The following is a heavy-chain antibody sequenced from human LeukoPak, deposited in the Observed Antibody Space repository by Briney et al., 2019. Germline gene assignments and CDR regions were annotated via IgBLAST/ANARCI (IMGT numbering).Heavy chain of an antibody. CDR3: ARDNGREWLRLDPKIDY. CDR1: GFTVSTNY. CDR2: ISSSSSYI. J-gene: IGHJ4*02. D-gene: IGHD5-12*01. V-gene: IGHV3-21*01. Sequence: PGGSLRLSCAASGFTVSTNYMSWVRQAPGKGLEWVSSISSSSSYIYYADSVKGRFTISRDNAKNSLYLQMNSLRAEDTAVYYCARDNGREWLRLDPKIDYWGQGTLVTVSS.